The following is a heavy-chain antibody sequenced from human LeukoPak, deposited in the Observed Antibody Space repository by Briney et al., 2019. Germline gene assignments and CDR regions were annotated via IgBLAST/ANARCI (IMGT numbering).Heavy chain of an antibody. CDR1: GYTFTDFY. J-gene: IGHJ4*02. CDR2: VNLNSGGT. V-gene: IGHV1-2*02. D-gene: IGHD1-26*01. CDR3: ARAIWEGSMMVGHY. Sequence: GASVKVSCKTSGYTFTDFYMHWVRQAPGQGLEWMGWVNLNSGGTNFAQKFQGRVTMTRDTSISTAYMELSRLRSDDTAVYYCARAIWEGSMMVGHYWGQGTLVTVSS.